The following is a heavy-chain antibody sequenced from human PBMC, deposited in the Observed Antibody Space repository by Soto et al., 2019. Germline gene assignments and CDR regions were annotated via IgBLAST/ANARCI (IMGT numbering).Heavy chain of an antibody. V-gene: IGHV4-31*11. D-gene: IGHD3-10*01. CDR2: IYYSGST. J-gene: IGHJ5*02. CDR1: GASISSGGYY. CDR3: ARLSGVVGYNWFDP. Sequence: TLSLTCAVSGASISSGGYYWSWIREHPGKGLEWIGYIYYSGSTYYNPSLKSRVTISVDTSKNQFSLKLSSVTAADTAVYYCARLSGVVGYNWFDPWGQGNLVT.